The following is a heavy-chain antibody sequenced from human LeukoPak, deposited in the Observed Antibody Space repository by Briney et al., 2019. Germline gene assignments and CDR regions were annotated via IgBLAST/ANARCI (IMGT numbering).Heavy chain of an antibody. V-gene: IGHV3-21*04. CDR3: ARDKYSSSLGY. D-gene: IGHD6-6*01. CDR1: GFIFSIHG. CDR2: IVGDAGRT. J-gene: IGHJ4*02. Sequence: PGGSLRLSCVASGFIFSIHGMNWVRQAPGKGLEWVSGIVGDAGRTYYADSVKGRFTISRDNAKNSLYLQMSSLRAEDTALYYCARDKYSSSLGYWGQGTLVTVSS.